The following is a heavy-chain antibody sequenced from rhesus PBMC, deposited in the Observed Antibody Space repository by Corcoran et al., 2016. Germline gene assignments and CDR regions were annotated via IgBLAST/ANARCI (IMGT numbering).Heavy chain of an antibody. D-gene: IGHD6-25*01. J-gene: IGHJ4*01. Sequence: EVQLVESGGGLVQPGGSLRLSCAASGFTFSSYGMSWVRQTPGKGLEWISVINSGWGSTYYAESVKGRFTISRDNSKNTLSLQMNSLRAEDTAVYYCAKGARSGSWKGYFDYWGQGVLVTVSS. V-gene: IGHV3S5*01. CDR1: GFTFSSYG. CDR2: INSGWGST. CDR3: AKGARSGSWKGYFDY.